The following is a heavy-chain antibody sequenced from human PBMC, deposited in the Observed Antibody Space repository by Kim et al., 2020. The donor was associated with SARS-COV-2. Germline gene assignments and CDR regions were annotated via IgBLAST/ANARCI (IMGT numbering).Heavy chain of an antibody. V-gene: IGHV3-48*02. CDR1: GFTFNRYR. CDR3: ARDYYHSRGVLLGIDV. Sequence: GGSLRLSCAASGFTFNRYRFNWVRQAPGKGLEWISSITGSSSTVHYADSVKGRFIISRDNAKKSLYLQMNSLRDEDTSIYYCARDYYHSRGVLLGIDVWGQGTTVTVSS. CDR2: ITGSSSTV. J-gene: IGHJ6*02. D-gene: IGHD3-22*01.